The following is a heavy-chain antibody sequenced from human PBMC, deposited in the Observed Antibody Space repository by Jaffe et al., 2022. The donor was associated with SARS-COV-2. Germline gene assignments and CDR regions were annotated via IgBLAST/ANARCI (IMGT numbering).Heavy chain of an antibody. V-gene: IGHV3-7*01. J-gene: IGHJ4*02. D-gene: IGHD2-21*02. Sequence: EVQLVESGGGLVQPGGSLRLSCAASGFTFSSYWMSWVRQAPGKGLEWVANIKQDGSEKYYVDSVKGRFTISRDNAKNSLYLQMNSLRAEDTAVYYCARIFQEAYCGGDCYWAMALDSPFDYWGQGTLVTVSS. CDR3: ARIFQEAYCGGDCYWAMALDSPFDY. CDR2: IKQDGSEK. CDR1: GFTFSSYW.